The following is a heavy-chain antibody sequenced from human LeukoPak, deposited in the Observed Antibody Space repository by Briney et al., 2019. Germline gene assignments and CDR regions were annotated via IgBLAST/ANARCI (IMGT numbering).Heavy chain of an antibody. CDR2: IYYSGST. CDR1: GGSISSYY. CDR3: ARDGPTYGMDV. J-gene: IGHJ6*02. V-gene: IGHV4-59*01. Sequence: SLETLSLTCTVSGGSISSYYWSWIRQPPGKGLEWIGYIYYSGSTNYNPSLKSRVTISVDTSKNQFSLKLSSVTAADTAVYYCARDGPTYGMDVWGQGTTVTVSS.